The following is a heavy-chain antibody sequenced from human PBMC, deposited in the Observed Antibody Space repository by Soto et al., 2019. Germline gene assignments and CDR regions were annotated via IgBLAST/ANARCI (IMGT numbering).Heavy chain of an antibody. D-gene: IGHD2-15*01. V-gene: IGHV4-34*01. CDR1: GGSFSGYY. Sequence: QVQLQQWGAGLLKPSETLSLTCAVYGGSFSGYYWSWIRQPPGQGLGWSGEINHSGNTNYNPSLKSRVTISVDTSKNLCSLKLSSVTAADAPVYYCTRGPLDLDPGYCGGGSCYSAVYCDYWGQGTLVTVSS. CDR3: TRGPLDLDPGYCGGGSCYSAVYCDY. CDR2: INHSGNT. J-gene: IGHJ4*02.